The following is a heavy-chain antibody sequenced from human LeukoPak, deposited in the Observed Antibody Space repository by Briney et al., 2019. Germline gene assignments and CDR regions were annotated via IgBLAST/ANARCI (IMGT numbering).Heavy chain of an antibody. J-gene: IGHJ4*02. Sequence: ASVTLSCKAAGYTFTGYYMHWVRQAPGQGLEWMGWINPNSGGTNYAQKFQGRVTMTRDTSISTAYMELRRLRSDDTAVYYCARGVVFDYWGQGTLVTVSS. CDR2: INPNSGGT. CDR1: GYTFTGYY. D-gene: IGHD3-16*02. V-gene: IGHV1-2*02. CDR3: ARGVVFDY.